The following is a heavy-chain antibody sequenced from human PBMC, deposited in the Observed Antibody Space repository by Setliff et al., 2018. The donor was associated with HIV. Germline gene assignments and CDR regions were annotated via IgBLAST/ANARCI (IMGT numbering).Heavy chain of an antibody. V-gene: IGHV3-30*02. CDR3: ARKLRPGHGMDV. D-gene: IGHD3-10*01. J-gene: IGHJ6*02. Sequence: PGGSLRLSCAASGFTFSSYGMHWVRQAPGKGLEWVAFIRYDGSNKYYADSVKGRFTISRDNAEKSLYLQMSSLRAEDTAVYYCARKLRPGHGMDVWGQGTTVTVSS. CDR2: IRYDGSNK. CDR1: GFTFSSYG.